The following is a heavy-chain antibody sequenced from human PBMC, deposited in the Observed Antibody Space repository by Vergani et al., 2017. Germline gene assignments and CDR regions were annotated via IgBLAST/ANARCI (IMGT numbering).Heavy chain of an antibody. CDR2: MKEDGADK. J-gene: IGHJ4*02. Sequence: EVHLVESGGGLVQPGGSLRLSCVGSGFKLDEYWMSWVRQAPGKGLEWVADMKEDGADKKYVDSVKGRFTISRDNAKNSLFLQMNSLRAEDTAVYFCAREGHLVGPDLDYRGQGTLVTVSS. V-gene: IGHV3-7*01. CDR3: AREGHLVGPDLDY. CDR1: GFKLDEYW. D-gene: IGHD1-26*01.